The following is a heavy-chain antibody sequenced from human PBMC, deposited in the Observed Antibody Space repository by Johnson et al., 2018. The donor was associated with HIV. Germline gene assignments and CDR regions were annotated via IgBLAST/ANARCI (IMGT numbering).Heavy chain of an antibody. CDR1: GFTFSSYG. D-gene: IGHD2-21*01. Sequence: QVQLVESGGGVVQPGGSLRLSCAASGFTFSSYGMHWVRQAPGKGLEWLVSISYDGSNKYYADSVKGRFTISRDNSNNTLDLQMNSLKTEDTGVYYCAKAYCPGCDAFEIWGHGTMVTVSS. V-gene: IGHV3-30*18. CDR2: ISYDGSNK. J-gene: IGHJ3*02. CDR3: AKAYCPGCDAFEI.